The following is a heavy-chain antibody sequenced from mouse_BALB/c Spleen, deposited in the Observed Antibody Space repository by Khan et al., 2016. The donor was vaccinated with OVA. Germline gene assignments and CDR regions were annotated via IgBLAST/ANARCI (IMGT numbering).Heavy chain of an antibody. Sequence: VQLQQSGPELVKPGASVKMSCKASGYTFTSYVMHWVKQKPGQGLEWIGYINPYNDYTNFNEKFKGKATLTSDKSSSTAYMELSSLTSEDSAVYYCARGVLVLQTCFAYWGQGTLVTVSA. V-gene: IGHV1S136*01. CDR1: GYTFTSYV. CDR3: ARGVLVLQTCFAY. CDR2: INPYNDYT. D-gene: IGHD3-1*01. J-gene: IGHJ3*01.